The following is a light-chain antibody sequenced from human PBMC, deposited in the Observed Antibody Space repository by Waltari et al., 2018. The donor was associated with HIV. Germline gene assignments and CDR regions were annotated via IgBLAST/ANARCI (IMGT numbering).Light chain of an antibody. CDR3: QAWGINSVI. Sequence: SYGLSQPPSVPVSPGQPASITCFGDKLGDKYVSWYQQKTGQSPVLVVYQDTKRPSGIPDRFSGSNSGNTATLTISGTQAVDEADYYCQAWGINSVIFGGGTHLTVL. V-gene: IGLV3-1*01. CDR2: QDT. CDR1: KLGDKY. J-gene: IGLJ2*01.